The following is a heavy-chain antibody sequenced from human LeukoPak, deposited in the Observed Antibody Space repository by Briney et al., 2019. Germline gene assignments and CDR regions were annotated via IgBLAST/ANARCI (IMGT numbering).Heavy chain of an antibody. Sequence: GGSLRLSCTASGFTFGDYTMSWFRQAPGKGLEWVGFIRSKTYGGTTEYAASVKGRFTISRDDSKGIAYLQMNSLKTEDTAVYYCTRAQSKVDYWGQGTLVTVSS. V-gene: IGHV3-49*03. D-gene: IGHD5-24*01. CDR1: GFTFGDYT. J-gene: IGHJ4*02. CDR2: IRSKTYGGTT. CDR3: TRAQSKVDY.